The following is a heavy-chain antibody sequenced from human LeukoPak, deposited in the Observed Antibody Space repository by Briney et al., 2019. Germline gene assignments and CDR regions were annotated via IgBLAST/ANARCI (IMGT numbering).Heavy chain of an antibody. Sequence: GGSLRRSCGAAGFTFSNYGMHWVRQAPGKGLEGVAFIPYDGSNKYYADSLKGRFTIARDNSKDTLYLQMNSLRAEDTAIYSCAKNICGGDCYPHGGYWGQGTLVTVSS. V-gene: IGHV3-30*02. J-gene: IGHJ4*02. D-gene: IGHD2-21*01. CDR2: IPYDGSNK. CDR3: AKNICGGDCYPHGGY. CDR1: GFTFSNYG.